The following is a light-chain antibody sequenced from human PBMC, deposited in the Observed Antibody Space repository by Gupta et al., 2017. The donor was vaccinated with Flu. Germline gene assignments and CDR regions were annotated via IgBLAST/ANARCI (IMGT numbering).Light chain of an antibody. V-gene: IGKV4-1*01. CDR3: EQYDSTPQT. CDR2: GAS. Sequence: SLDGSATINCKSIHSSVDSSENKNYLAWYQQNPGQPPKLLIYGASTREYRVPDRFSGRGSGTDFTLTISSRQGEDVAVYYCEQYDSTPQTFGQGTKVEIK. J-gene: IGKJ1*01. CDR1: HSSVDSSENKNY.